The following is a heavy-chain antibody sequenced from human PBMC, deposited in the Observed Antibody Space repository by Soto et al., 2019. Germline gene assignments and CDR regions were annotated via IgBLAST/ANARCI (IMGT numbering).Heavy chain of an antibody. Sequence: QVQLVQSGAEVKKPGSSVKVSCKASGGTFSNYPISWERQAPELGLEWMGGIIPIFGTVNYAQKFQGRVTITADESTSTAYMELSSLRSEDTAVYYCARGNHRWLQLWYFDLWGRGTLVTVSS. J-gene: IGHJ2*01. D-gene: IGHD5-12*01. CDR3: ARGNHRWLQLWYFDL. CDR2: IIPIFGTV. V-gene: IGHV1-69*12. CDR1: GGTFSNYP.